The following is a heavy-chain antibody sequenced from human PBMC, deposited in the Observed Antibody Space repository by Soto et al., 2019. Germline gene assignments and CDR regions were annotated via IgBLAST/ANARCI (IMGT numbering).Heavy chain of an antibody. V-gene: IGHV3-21*02. CDR1: TFSMYS. D-gene: IGHD1-26*01. CDR2: ISSGGVYI. CDR3: TRDQGGIYDSWFDP. J-gene: IGHJ5*02. Sequence: EVQIVESGGGLVQPGGSLRLSCNFTFSMYSMDWVRQAPGKGLEWVASISSGGVYIKYADSVKGRFTISRDNAKNSVSLQMNSLRVDDTALYFCTRDQGGIYDSWFDPWGQGTLVTVS.